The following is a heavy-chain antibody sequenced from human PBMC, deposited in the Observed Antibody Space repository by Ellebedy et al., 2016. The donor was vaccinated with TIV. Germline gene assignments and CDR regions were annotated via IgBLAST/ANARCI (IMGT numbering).Heavy chain of an antibody. CDR1: GGSFSGYY. J-gene: IGHJ4*02. D-gene: IGHD3-16*02. CDR2: INHSGST. CDR3: ARLTYDSVWRSYRYDF. Sequence: SQTLSLTCAVNGGSFSGYYWTWIRQPPGKGLEWIGEINHSGSTHYKPSFKSRVTISVDSSKNHFSLKLSSVTAADTAVYYCARLTYDSVWRSYRYDFWGQGTLVTVSS. V-gene: IGHV4-34*01.